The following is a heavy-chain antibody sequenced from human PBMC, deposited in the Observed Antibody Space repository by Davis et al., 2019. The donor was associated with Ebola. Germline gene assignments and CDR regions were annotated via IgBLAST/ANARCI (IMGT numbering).Heavy chain of an antibody. Sequence: MPGGSLRLSCSVSGGSISSDDFYWGWIRQPPGRGLEWIGHVLYSGTTFFNPSLKSRVTISVDTSKNQFSLKLSSVTAADTAVYYCARHPLPYYFDYWGQGTLVTVSS. V-gene: IGHV4-39*07. J-gene: IGHJ4*02. CDR1: GGSISSDDFY. CDR2: VLYSGTT. D-gene: IGHD3-16*02. CDR3: ARHPLPYYFDY.